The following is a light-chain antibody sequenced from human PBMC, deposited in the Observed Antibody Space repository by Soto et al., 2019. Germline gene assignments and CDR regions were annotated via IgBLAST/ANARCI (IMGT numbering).Light chain of an antibody. CDR2: AAS. V-gene: IGKV1-6*01. Sequence: AIQMTQSPSSLSTSVGDRVTITCRASQGISFDVAWYQQKPGKAPKLLIYAASSLLTGVPSRFSGSGSGTDFTLTISSLQPEDFATYYCLQDYNYPYTFGQGTKLEIK. CDR3: LQDYNYPYT. J-gene: IGKJ2*01. CDR1: QGISFD.